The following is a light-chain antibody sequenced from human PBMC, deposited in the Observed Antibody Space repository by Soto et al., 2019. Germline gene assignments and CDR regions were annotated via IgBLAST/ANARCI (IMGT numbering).Light chain of an antibody. CDR3: QQYNSYWT. CDR2: DAS. J-gene: IGKJ1*01. V-gene: IGKV1-5*01. Sequence: DLQMTQSPSTLSASVGDRVTITCCASQSISSWLAWYQQKPGKVPKLLIYDASSLESGVPSRFSGSGSGTEFTLTISSLQPDDVATYYCQQYNSYWTFGQGTKVDIK. CDR1: QSISSW.